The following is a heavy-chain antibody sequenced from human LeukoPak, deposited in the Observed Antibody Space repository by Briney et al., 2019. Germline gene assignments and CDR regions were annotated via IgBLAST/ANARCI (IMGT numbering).Heavy chain of an antibody. Sequence: GGSLRLSCAASGFTFSSYSMNWARQAPGRGREWVSSISSSSSYIDYADSVKGRFTMSRDNAKNSLYLQMNSLRAEDTAVYYCARGSTTVTTQLRFDPWGQGTLVTVSS. J-gene: IGHJ5*02. D-gene: IGHD4-17*01. CDR1: GFTFSSYS. V-gene: IGHV3-21*01. CDR2: ISSSSSYI. CDR3: ARGSTTVTTQLRFDP.